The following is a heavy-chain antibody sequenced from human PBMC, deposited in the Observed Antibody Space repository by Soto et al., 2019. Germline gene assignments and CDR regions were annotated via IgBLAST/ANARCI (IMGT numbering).Heavy chain of an antibody. CDR1: GFIFSTNG. Sequence: QAQLVESGGGVVQPGRSLRLSCAASGFIFSTNGMHWVRQAPGKGLEWVAVIWFDGSDTYYADSVKGRFTISRDNSNNTLYLQMNILRAEDKAVYYCARDLRLTRNYYDDSGLDVWGQVTTVTVAS. D-gene: IGHD3-10*01. V-gene: IGHV3-33*01. CDR3: ARDLRLTRNYYDDSGLDV. CDR2: IWFDGSDT. J-gene: IGHJ6*02.